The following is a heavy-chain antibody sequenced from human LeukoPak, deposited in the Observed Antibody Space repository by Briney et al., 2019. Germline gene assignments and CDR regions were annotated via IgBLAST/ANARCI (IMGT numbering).Heavy chain of an antibody. CDR2: ISGSGGST. V-gene: IGHV3-23*01. Sequence: PGGSLRLSCAASGFTFSSYAMSWARQAPGKGLEWVSAISGSGGSTYYADSVKGRFTISRDNSKNTLYLQMNSLRAEDTAVYYCAKDLTVLMVYAPDAFDIWGQGTMVTVSS. J-gene: IGHJ3*02. CDR3: AKDLTVLMVYAPDAFDI. D-gene: IGHD2-8*01. CDR1: GFTFSSYA.